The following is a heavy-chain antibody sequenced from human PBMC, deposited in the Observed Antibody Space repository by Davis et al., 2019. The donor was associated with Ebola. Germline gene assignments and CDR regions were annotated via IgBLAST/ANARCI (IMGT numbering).Heavy chain of an antibody. CDR2: IYYSGST. V-gene: IGHV4-59*01. Sequence: MPGGSLRLSCTVSGGSISSYYWSWIRQPPGKRLEWIGYIYYSGSTNYNPSLKSRVTISVDTSKNQFSLKLSSVTAADTAVYYCARLVALYDNSGYAYLDYWGQGILVTVSS. CDR3: ARLVALYDNSGYAYLDY. J-gene: IGHJ4*02. CDR1: GGSISSYY. D-gene: IGHD3-22*01.